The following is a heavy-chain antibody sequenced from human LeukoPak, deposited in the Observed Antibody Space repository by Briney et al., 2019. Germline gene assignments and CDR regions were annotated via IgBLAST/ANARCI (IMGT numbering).Heavy chain of an antibody. CDR1: GFTFSSYA. V-gene: IGHV3-23*01. CDR2: ISGSGGST. J-gene: IGHJ5*02. D-gene: IGHD3-22*01. Sequence: PGGSLRLSCAASGFTFSSYAMSWVRQAPGKGLEWVSAISGSGGSTYYADSVKGRFTISRDNSKNTLYLQMSSLRAEDTAVYYCVKDQYYYDSSGYVPDNWFDPWGQGTLVTVSS. CDR3: VKDQYYYDSSGYVPDNWFDP.